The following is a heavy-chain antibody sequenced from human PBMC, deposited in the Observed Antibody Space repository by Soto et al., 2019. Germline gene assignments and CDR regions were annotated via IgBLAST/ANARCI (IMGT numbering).Heavy chain of an antibody. CDR1: GFSLSTSGVG. J-gene: IGHJ5*02. V-gene: IGHV2-5*02. D-gene: IGHD3-10*01. CDR3: AHTRLRGGYYYGSGSSLNWFDP. CDR2: IYWDDDK. Sequence: QITLKESGPTLVKPTQTLTLTCTFSGFSLSTSGVGVGWIRQPPGKALEWLALIYWDDDKRYSPSLKSRLTITKHTSKNQVVLIMANMDPVDTATYYCAHTRLRGGYYYGSGSSLNWFDPWGQGTLVTVSS.